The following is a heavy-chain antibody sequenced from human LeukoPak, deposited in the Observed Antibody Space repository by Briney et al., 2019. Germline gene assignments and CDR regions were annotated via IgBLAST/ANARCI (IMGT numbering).Heavy chain of an antibody. D-gene: IGHD2-21*01. CDR1: GNTFTNYY. CDR3: ARGPVEYCGGDCFPY. Sequence: ASVKVSCKASGNTFTNYYVHWVRQAPGLGLEWMGIFNPSGGGTTYAQKFQGRVTMTRDTSTSTVYMELSSLRSEDTAVYYCARGPVEYCGGDCFPYWGQGTLVTVSS. CDR2: FNPSGGGT. J-gene: IGHJ4*02. V-gene: IGHV1-46*01.